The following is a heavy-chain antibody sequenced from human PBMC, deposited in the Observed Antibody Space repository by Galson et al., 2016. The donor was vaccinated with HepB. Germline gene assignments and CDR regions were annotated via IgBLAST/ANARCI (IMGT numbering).Heavy chain of an antibody. J-gene: IGHJ5*02. Sequence: QSGAEVKNPGESLRISCQASGYTFTNYWISWVRQVPGKGLEWMGRIYPRESYTNYSPSFEGHVTISADNSITTAYLQWNSRKASDTGMYYCARLWFGEDIDPWGQGTLVTVSS. CDR1: GYTFTNYW. CDR3: ARLWFGEDIDP. V-gene: IGHV5-10-1*01. CDR2: IYPRESYT. D-gene: IGHD3-10*01.